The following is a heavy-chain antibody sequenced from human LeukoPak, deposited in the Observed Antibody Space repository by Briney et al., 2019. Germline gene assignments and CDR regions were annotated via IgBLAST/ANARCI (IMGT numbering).Heavy chain of an antibody. V-gene: IGHV3-48*03. D-gene: IGHD3-22*01. Sequence: GGSLRLSCAASGFTFSSYEMNWVRQAPGKGLEWVSDISSTGGSIYYADSVKGRFTISRDNAKNSLSLQMNSLRVEDTALYYCARGYYTDPADYWGQGTLVTVSS. CDR2: ISSTGGSI. J-gene: IGHJ4*02. CDR3: ARGYYTDPADY. CDR1: GFTFSSYE.